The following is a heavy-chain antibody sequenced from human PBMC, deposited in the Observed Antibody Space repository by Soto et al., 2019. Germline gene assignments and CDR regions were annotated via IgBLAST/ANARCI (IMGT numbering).Heavy chain of an antibody. V-gene: IGHV4-31*03. CDR2: IYYSGST. Sequence: SETLSLTCTFSGGSISSGGYYLSWIRQHPGKGLEWIGYIYYSGSTYYNPSLKSRVTISVDTSKNQFSLKLSSVTAADTAVYYCARVSMVRGVHVDYWGQGTLVTVS. J-gene: IGHJ4*02. CDR1: GGSISSGGYY. CDR3: ARVSMVRGVHVDY. D-gene: IGHD3-10*01.